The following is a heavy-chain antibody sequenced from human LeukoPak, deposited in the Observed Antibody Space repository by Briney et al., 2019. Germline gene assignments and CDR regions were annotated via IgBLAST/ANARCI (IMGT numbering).Heavy chain of an antibody. Sequence: ASVKVPCKASGYTFTGYYMHWVRQAPGQGLEWMGWINPNSGGTNYAQKFQGRVTMTRDTSISTAYMELSRLRPDDTAVYYCARGGYCSSTSCYTYYYYYYYMDVWGKGTTVTVSS. J-gene: IGHJ6*03. D-gene: IGHD2-2*02. CDR1: GYTFTGYY. CDR2: INPNSGGT. V-gene: IGHV1-2*02. CDR3: ARGGYCSSTSCYTYYYYYYYMDV.